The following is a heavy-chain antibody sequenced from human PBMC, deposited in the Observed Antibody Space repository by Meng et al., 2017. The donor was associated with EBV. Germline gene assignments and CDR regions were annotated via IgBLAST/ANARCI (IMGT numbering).Heavy chain of an antibody. Sequence: QVQLVQSGAEVKKPGASVKVSCKASGYTFTSYAMHWVRQAPGQRLEWMGWINAGNGNTKYSQKFQGRVTITRDTSASTAYMELSSLRSEDTAVYYCARSGATIFGVVIPTYCFDYWGQGTLVTVSS. CDR2: INAGNGNT. D-gene: IGHD3-3*01. CDR3: ARSGATIFGVVIPTYCFDY. CDR1: GYTFTSYA. V-gene: IGHV1-3*01. J-gene: IGHJ4*02.